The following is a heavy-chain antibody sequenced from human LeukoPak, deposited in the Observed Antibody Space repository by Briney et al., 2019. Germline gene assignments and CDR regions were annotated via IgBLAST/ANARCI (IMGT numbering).Heavy chain of an antibody. Sequence: ASVKVSCKASGYTFTGYYMHWVRQAPGQGLEWMGWINPNSGGTNYAQKFQGRVTMTEDTSTDTAYMELSSLRSEDTAVYYCATDLRGAYKYNWFDPWGQGTLVTVSS. CDR3: ATDLRGAYKYNWFDP. CDR1: GYTFTGYY. D-gene: IGHD3-10*01. CDR2: INPNSGGT. J-gene: IGHJ5*02. V-gene: IGHV1-2*02.